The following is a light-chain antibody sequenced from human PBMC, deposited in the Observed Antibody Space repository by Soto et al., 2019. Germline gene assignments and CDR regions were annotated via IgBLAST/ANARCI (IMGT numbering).Light chain of an antibody. J-gene: IGLJ1*01. CDR1: SNDVGAYDH. V-gene: IGLV2-11*01. CDR3: SSFAGTYSLYI. CDR2: DVN. Sequence: QSALTQPLSVSGSPGQSVAISCTGTSNDVGAYDHVSWYQHSPDKAPKLLIFDVNKRPSGVPDRFSGSKSGNTASLTISGLRADDEAEYFCSSFAGTYSLYIFGSGTKLTVL.